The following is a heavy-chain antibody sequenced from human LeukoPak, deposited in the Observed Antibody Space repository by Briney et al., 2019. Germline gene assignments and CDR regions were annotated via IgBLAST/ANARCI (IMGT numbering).Heavy chain of an antibody. V-gene: IGHV4-4*07. J-gene: IGHJ4*02. CDR1: VSGDPISNYY. CDR3: ARAREYGDFFDY. Sequence: PSETLSLTCTISVSGDPISNYYWSWIRQPAGKGLEYFGRVFTSGATDYNPSLKSRVTMSIDMSKSHFSLRVNSVTAADTAVYYCARAREYGDFFDYWGQGTLVTVSS. D-gene: IGHD4-17*01. CDR2: VFTSGAT.